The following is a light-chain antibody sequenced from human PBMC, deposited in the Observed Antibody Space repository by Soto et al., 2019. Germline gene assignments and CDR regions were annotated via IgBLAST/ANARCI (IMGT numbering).Light chain of an antibody. CDR1: QTFLYSSNIKNY. V-gene: IGKV4-1*01. Sequence: DIVMIQSPDSLAVSLGERATIICKSSQTFLYSSNIKNYLAWYQQKPGQSPKLLIYWASTRESGVPDRFSGSGSGTDFTLTITNLQAEDAAVYYCQQYYSIPYTFGQGTKLEIK. J-gene: IGKJ2*01. CDR2: WAS. CDR3: QQYYSIPYT.